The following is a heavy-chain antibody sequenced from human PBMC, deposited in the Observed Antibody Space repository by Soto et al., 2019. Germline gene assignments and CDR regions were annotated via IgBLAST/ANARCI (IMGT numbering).Heavy chain of an antibody. CDR3: VRGGGGGLFDP. J-gene: IGHJ5*02. Sequence: KPGGSLRLSCAGSGFTFGDSYMSWIRQAPGKGLGWLSYISPGSRYPAYADSVKGRFTISRDNAKRSLYLQMMSLTAEDTAIYYCVRGGGGGLFDPWGQGTMVTVSS. D-gene: IGHD2-15*01. CDR1: GFTFGDSY. V-gene: IGHV3-11*06. CDR2: ISPGSRYP.